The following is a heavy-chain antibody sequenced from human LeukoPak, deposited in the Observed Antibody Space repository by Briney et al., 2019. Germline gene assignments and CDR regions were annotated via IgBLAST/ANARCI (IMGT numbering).Heavy chain of an antibody. D-gene: IGHD1-26*01. CDR3: ARGGVGATYVGFDY. V-gene: IGHV4-61*08. J-gene: IGHJ4*02. Sequence: LETQSVTCTGSGGSVSSADYYWNWIRQLPGKGLEWIGYMHYSGRRNYNPSLKSRVTISVDTSKNQFSLKLSSVTAADTAVYYCARGGVGATYVGFDYWGQGTLVAVSS. CDR1: GGSVSSADYY. CDR2: MHYSGRR.